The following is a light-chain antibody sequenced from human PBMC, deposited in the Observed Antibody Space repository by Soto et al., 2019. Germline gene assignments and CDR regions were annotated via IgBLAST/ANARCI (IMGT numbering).Light chain of an antibody. V-gene: IGLV2-14*03. J-gene: IGLJ1*01. CDR2: DAS. Sequence: QSVLTQPASVSGSPGQSITISCTGTSSDVGGYKYVSWYQQHPGKAPKLMIYDASNRPSGVSNRFSGSKSGNTASLTISGLQSEDEADYYCSSYTSSSSYVFVSGTKVT. CDR1: SSDVGGYKY. CDR3: SSYTSSSSYV.